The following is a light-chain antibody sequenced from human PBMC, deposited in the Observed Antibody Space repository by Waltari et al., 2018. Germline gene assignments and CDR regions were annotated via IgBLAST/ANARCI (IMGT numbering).Light chain of an antibody. J-gene: IGKJ1*01. CDR1: QSVGRY. CDR3: QKYVNLPAT. CDR2: YAS. V-gene: IGKV3-20*01. Sequence: EIVLTQSPGTLSLSPGERATLSCRASQSVGRYLAWYQQKPGQAPRLLNYYASTRATGIPDRFSGSGSGTDFSLTISRLESEDFSVYYCQKYVNLPATFGQGTKVEIK.